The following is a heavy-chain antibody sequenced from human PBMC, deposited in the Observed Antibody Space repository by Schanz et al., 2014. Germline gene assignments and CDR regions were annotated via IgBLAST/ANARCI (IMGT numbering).Heavy chain of an antibody. D-gene: IGHD2-15*01. J-gene: IGHJ4*02. Sequence: EVQLVESGGEFVQPGGSLRLSCAASGFTFSSYWMHWVRQVPGKGPVWVSRTSHDGSFTTFADSVKGRFTISRDNARNTLYLQMNSLRAEDTAVYYCATENWWTVEKWGQGTLVTVSS. CDR3: ATENWWTVEK. V-gene: IGHV3-74*01. CDR1: GFTFSSYW. CDR2: TSHDGSFT.